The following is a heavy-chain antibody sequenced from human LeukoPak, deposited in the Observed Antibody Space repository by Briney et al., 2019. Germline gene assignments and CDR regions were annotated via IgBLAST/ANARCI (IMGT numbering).Heavy chain of an antibody. Sequence: PSETLSLTCAVYGGSFSGYYWSWIRQPPGKGLEWIGEINHSGSTNYNPSLKSRVTISVDTSKNQFSLKLSSVTAADTAVYYCARTCYYDSSGYYSLDYWGQGTLVTVSS. D-gene: IGHD3-22*01. CDR2: INHSGST. CDR3: ARTCYYDSSGYYSLDY. J-gene: IGHJ4*02. CDR1: GGSFSGYY. V-gene: IGHV4-34*01.